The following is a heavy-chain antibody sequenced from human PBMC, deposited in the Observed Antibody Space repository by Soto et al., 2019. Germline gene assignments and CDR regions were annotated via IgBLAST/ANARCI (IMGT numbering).Heavy chain of an antibody. J-gene: IGHJ6*02. CDR2: IYYSGST. CDR3: ARGCGWFGELSSPHYYYGMDV. D-gene: IGHD3-10*01. CDR1: GGSISSSSYY. Sequence: QLQLQESGPGLVKPSETLSLTCTVSGGSISSSSYYWGWIRQPPGKGLEWIGSIYYSGSTYYNPSLKSRVTISVDTSKNQFSLKLSSVTAADTAVYYCARGCGWFGELSSPHYYYGMDVWGQGTTVTVSS. V-gene: IGHV4-39*01.